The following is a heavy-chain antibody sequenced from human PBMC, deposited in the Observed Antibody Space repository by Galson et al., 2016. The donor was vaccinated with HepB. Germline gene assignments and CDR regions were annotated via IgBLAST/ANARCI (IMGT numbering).Heavy chain of an antibody. CDR1: GFSFSSYW. CDR2: IKGDGSQR. D-gene: IGHD2-2*01. CDR3: VREPRPGAYYYDY. J-gene: IGHJ4*02. Sequence: LSLSCAASGFSFSSYWMTWVRQAPGKGLEWVANIKGDGSQRYHVDSVKGRFSISRDNAKDSLYLQMDALRADDTAMYYCVREPRPGAYYYDYWGQGTLVTVSS. V-gene: IGHV3-7*01.